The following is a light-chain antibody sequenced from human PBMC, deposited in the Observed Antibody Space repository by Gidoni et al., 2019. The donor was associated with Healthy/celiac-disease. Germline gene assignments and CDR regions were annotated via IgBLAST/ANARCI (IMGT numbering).Light chain of an antibody. CDR1: QSVSSY. CDR3: QQRSNRPLT. J-gene: IGKJ4*01. CDR2: DAS. V-gene: IGKV3-11*01. Sequence: EIVLPQSPATLSQSPGERATLSCRASQSVSSYLAWYQQKPGQAPRLLIYDASNRATGIPARFSGSGSGTDFTLTISSLEPEDFAVYYCQQRSNRPLTFGGGTKVEIK.